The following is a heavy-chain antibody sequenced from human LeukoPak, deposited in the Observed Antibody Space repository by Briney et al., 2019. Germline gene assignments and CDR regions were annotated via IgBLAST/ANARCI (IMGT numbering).Heavy chain of an antibody. J-gene: IGHJ4*02. CDR2: IWYDGSNK. Sequence: PGGSLRLSCAASGFTFSSYGMHWVRHAPGKGLEWVAVIWYDGSNKYYADSVKGRFTISRDNSKNTLYLQMNSLRAEDTAVYYCARDYSSGSYYFDYWGQGTLVTVSS. CDR3: ARDYSSGSYYFDY. D-gene: IGHD6-19*01. V-gene: IGHV3-33*01. CDR1: GFTFSSYG.